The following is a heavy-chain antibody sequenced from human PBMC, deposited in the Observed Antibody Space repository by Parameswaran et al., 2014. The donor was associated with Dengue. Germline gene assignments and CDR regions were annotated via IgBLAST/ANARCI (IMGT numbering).Heavy chain of an antibody. D-gene: IGHD4-17*01. J-gene: IGHJ4*02. CDR1: VFSLSTSGMC. Sequence: SGPTLVKPTQTLTLTCTFSVFSLSTSGMCVSWIRQPPGKALEWLALIDWDDDKYYSTSLKTRLTISKDTSKNQVVLTMTNMDPVDTATYYCARIRGGMTTVTENYFDYWGQGTLVTVSS. CDR2: IDWDDDK. V-gene: IGHV2-70*01. CDR3: ARIRGGMTTVTENYFDY.